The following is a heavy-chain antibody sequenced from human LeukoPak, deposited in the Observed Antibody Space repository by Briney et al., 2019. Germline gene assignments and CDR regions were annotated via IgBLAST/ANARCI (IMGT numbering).Heavy chain of an antibody. V-gene: IGHV4-61*01. CDR3: ARFGQWELLRNWFDP. CDR1: GGSVTSDSNY. D-gene: IGHD1-26*01. Sequence: SETLSLTCTVSGGSVTSDSNYWSWIRQPPGKGLEWIGYIYYSGSTNYNPSLKSRVTISVDTSKNQFSLKLSSVTAADTAVYYCARFGQWELLRNWFDPWGQGTLVTVSS. J-gene: IGHJ5*02. CDR2: IYYSGST.